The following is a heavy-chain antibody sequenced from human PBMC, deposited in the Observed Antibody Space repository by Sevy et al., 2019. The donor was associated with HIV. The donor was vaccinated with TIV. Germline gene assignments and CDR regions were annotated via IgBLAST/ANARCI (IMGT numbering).Heavy chain of an antibody. CDR2: ISSSSSYI. J-gene: IGHJ6*02. CDR1: GFTFSSYS. V-gene: IGHV3-21*01. D-gene: IGHD1-7*01. CDR3: ARDVWQLELGGMDV. Sequence: GGSLRLSCAASGFTFSSYSMNWVRQAPGKGLEWVSSISSSSSYIYYADSVKGRFTISRDNAKNSLYLQMNSLRAEDTAVYYCARDVWQLELGGMDVWGQGTTVTVSS.